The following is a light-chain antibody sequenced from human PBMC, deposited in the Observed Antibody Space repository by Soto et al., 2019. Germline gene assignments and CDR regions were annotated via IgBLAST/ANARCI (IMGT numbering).Light chain of an antibody. CDR1: QSVSSSY. Sequence: TEMTQSPSTLSVSPGERAALSCRASQSVSSSYLAWYQQKPGQAPRLLIYGASSRATGIPDRFSGSGSGTDFTLTISRLEPEDFAVYYCQQYGSSRWTFGQGTKVDIK. J-gene: IGKJ1*01. V-gene: IGKV3-20*01. CDR2: GAS. CDR3: QQYGSSRWT.